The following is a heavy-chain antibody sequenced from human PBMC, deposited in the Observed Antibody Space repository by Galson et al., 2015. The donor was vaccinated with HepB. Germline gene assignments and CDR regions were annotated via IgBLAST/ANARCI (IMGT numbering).Heavy chain of an antibody. CDR2: ISYDGSNK. CDR3: AKDLGLRYYYYGMDV. CDR1: GFTFSSYG. J-gene: IGHJ6*02. D-gene: IGHD4-17*01. V-gene: IGHV3-30*18. Sequence: SLRLSCAASGFTFSSYGMHWVRQAPGKGLEWVAVISYDGSNKYYADSVKGRFTISRDNSKNTLYLQMNSLRAEDTAVYYCAKDLGLRYYYYGMDVWGQGTTVTVSS.